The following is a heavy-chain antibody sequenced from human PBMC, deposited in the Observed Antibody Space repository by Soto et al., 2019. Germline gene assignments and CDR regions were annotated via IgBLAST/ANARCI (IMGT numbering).Heavy chain of an antibody. CDR2: ITSNSGSI. CDR1: GFTFDNYA. V-gene: IGHV3-9*01. D-gene: IGHD5-12*01. CDR3: AKDLGDGYNTGLDC. Sequence: EVQLVESGGGLVQPGRSLRLSCAASGFTFDNYAMHWLRQAPGKGLEWVSTITSNSGSIGYADSVKGRFTISRDNAKNSLYLQTNSLRAEDTALYYCAKDLGDGYNTGLDCWGQGSLVTVSS. J-gene: IGHJ4*02.